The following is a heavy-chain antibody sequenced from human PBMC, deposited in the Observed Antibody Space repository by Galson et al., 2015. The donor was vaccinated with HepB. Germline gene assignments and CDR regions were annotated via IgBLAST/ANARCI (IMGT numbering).Heavy chain of an antibody. Sequence: SLRLSCAASGFTFSSYWMSWVRQAPGKGLEWVDNIKQDGSEKYYVDSVKGRFTISRDNAKNSLYLQMNSLRAEDTAVYYCARVRGGDWVGVAFDIWGQGTMVTVSS. J-gene: IGHJ3*02. CDR1: GFTFSSYW. D-gene: IGHD2-21*01. V-gene: IGHV3-7*01. CDR2: IKQDGSEK. CDR3: ARVRGGDWVGVAFDI.